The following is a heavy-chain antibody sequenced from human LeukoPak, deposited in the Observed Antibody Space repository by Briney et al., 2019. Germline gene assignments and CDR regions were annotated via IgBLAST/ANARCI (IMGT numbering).Heavy chain of an antibody. D-gene: IGHD3-10*01. CDR1: GFAFSSYN. V-gene: IGHV3-48*02. J-gene: IGHJ4*02. CDR2: ISRSSTTV. Sequence: GGSLRLSCAASGFAFSSYNMNWVRQAPGKGLEWVSYISRSSTTVYYADSVRGRFTISGDNAKNSVYLQVNSLRDEDTAVYYCATQNQYYYGSGPFDYWGQGTPVTVSS. CDR3: ATQNQYYYGSGPFDY.